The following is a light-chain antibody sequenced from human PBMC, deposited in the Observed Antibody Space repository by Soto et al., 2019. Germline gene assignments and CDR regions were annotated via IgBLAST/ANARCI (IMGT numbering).Light chain of an antibody. CDR1: SSDVGGYTY. V-gene: IGLV2-14*01. Sequence: QSALTQPASVSGSPGQSITISCTGTSSDVGGYTYVSWYQQHPDKAPKLMLYEVSNRPSGVSNRFSGSKSGNTASLTISGLQAEGEADYYCSSYTSSSTYVFGTGTKLTVL. J-gene: IGLJ1*01. CDR3: SSYTSSSTYV. CDR2: EVS.